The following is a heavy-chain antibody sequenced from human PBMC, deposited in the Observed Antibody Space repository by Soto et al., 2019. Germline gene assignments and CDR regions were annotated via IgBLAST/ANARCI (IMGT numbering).Heavy chain of an antibody. V-gene: IGHV3-21*01. CDR2: ISSSSSYI. J-gene: IGHJ4*02. CDR3: ASTILKYSSSGNY. D-gene: IGHD6-6*01. CDR1: GFTFSSYS. Sequence: GGSLRLSCAASGFTFSSYSMNWVRQAPGKGLEWVSSISSSSSYIYYADSVKGRFTISRDNAKNSLYLQMNSLRAEDTAVYYCASTILKYSSSGNYWGQGTLVTVSS.